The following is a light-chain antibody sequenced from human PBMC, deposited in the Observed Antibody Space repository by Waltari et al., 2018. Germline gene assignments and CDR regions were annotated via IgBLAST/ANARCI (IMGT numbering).Light chain of an antibody. CDR1: HDIDTY. V-gene: IGKV1-39*01. CDR3: QQTYITPPHS. Sequence: DIQMTQSPSSLSASVGARVTITCRASHDIDTYLNWYQHKPGKAPKLLIYSASTLQSGVPPRFSGSGSGTDYTLTIFDLQPEDFATYYCQQTYITPPHSFGQGTKLEI. J-gene: IGKJ2*03. CDR2: SAS.